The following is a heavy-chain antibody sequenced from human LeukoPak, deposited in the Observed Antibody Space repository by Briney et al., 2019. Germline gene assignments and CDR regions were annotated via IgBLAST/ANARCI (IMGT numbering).Heavy chain of an antibody. D-gene: IGHD3-9*01. Sequence: KPSETLSLACTVSGGSISSYYWSWIRQPPGKGLEWIGYIYYSGSTNYNPSLKSRVTISVDTSKNQFSLKLSSVTAADTAVYYCARDGTPDILTGYYRVGYFDYWGQGTLVTVSS. CDR3: ARDGTPDILTGYYRVGYFDY. J-gene: IGHJ4*02. V-gene: IGHV4-59*01. CDR1: GGSISSYY. CDR2: IYYSGST.